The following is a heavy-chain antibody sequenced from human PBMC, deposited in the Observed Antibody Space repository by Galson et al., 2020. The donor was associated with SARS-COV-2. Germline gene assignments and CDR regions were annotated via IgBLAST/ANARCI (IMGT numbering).Heavy chain of an antibody. Sequence: SETLSLTCAVSGGSISSSNWWSWVRQPPGKGLEWIGEINHSGSTNYNPSLKSRVTISVDTSKNQFSLKLSSVTAADTAVYYCAREVVGDNPPHYYYYGMDVWGQGTTVTVSS. V-gene: IGHV4-4*02. D-gene: IGHD4-17*01. CDR3: AREVVGDNPPHYYYYGMDV. CDR2: INHSGST. CDR1: GGSISSSNW. J-gene: IGHJ6*02.